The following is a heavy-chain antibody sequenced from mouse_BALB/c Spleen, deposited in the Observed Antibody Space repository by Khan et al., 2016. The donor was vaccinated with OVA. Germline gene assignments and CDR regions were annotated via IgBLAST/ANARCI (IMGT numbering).Heavy chain of an antibody. CDR3: ARRTTGYTMDY. CDR2: INPRSGYT. J-gene: IGHJ4*01. CDR1: GYTFTSNT. V-gene: IGHV1-4*01. Sequence: QVQLQQSGAELARPGASVRMSCKASGYTFTSNTMHWVKQRPGQGLEWIGYINPRSGYTNYNQNFKDKATLTADKSSSTAYMQLSSLTSEDSAVYYCARRTTGYTMDYWGQGTSVTVSS. D-gene: IGHD2-14*01.